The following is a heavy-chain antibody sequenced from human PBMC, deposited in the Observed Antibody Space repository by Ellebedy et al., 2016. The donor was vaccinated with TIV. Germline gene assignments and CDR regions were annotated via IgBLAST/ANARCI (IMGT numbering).Heavy chain of an antibody. V-gene: IGHV3-21*01. CDR1: GFTLSSYS. Sequence: PGGSLRLSCAASGFTLSSYSMNWVRQAPGKGLEWVSSISRSRSYIYYADSVKGRFTISRDNAKNSLYLQMNSLRAEDTAVYYCAGGGIVVVPMGMDVWGQGTTVTVSS. J-gene: IGHJ6*02. CDR2: ISRSRSYI. D-gene: IGHD2-2*01. CDR3: AGGGIVVVPMGMDV.